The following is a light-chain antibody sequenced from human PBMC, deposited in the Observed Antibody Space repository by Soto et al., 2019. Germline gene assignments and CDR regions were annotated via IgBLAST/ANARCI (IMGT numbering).Light chain of an antibody. CDR1: QLFSGH. V-gene: IGKV3D-20*02. CDR3: QQHSDWPRT. J-gene: IGKJ5*01. Sequence: VLTQCPATLSLSPGDRATLSCRASQLFSGHLAWYQRRPCQAPRILIYDSSTRATGIPHRLSGSASGTELNLTISRLQSEDFGVYYCQQHSDWPRTCGQGTRLEI. CDR2: DSS.